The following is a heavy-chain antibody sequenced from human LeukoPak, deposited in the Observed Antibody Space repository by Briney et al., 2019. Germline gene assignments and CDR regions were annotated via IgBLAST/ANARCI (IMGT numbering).Heavy chain of an antibody. CDR3: TSLLGYCSGGSCYSVYAFDI. V-gene: IGHV3-73*01. CDR1: GFTFSGSA. D-gene: IGHD2-15*01. CDR2: IRSKANSYAT. Sequence: PGGSLRLSCAASGFTFSGSALHWVRQASGKGLEWVGRIRSKANSYATAYAASVKGRFTISRDDSKNTAYLQMNSLKTEDTAVYYCTSLLGYCSGGSCYSVYAFDIWGQGTMVTVSS. J-gene: IGHJ3*02.